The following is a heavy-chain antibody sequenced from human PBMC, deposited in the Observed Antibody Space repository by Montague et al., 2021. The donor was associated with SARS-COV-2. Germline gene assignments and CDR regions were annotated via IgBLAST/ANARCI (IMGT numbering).Heavy chain of an antibody. Sequence: SETLSLTCAVYGGSFSSYYWSWIRQSPRNGLEWIAEINYSGSANYNPSLKSRVSISEDTSENQFTLKLTSVTAADTAMYYCAKGREYVRTTRCLVAFDLWGQGTMVTVSS. J-gene: IGHJ3*01. V-gene: IGHV4-34*01. D-gene: IGHD1-7*01. CDR1: GGSFSSYY. CDR3: AKGREYVRTTRCLVAFDL. CDR2: INYSGSA.